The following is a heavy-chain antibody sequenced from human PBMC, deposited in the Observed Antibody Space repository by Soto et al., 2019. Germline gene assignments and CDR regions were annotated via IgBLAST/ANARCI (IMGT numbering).Heavy chain of an antibody. CDR1: GYTFTSYY. Sequence: EASVKVSCKASGYTFTSYYMHWVRQAPGQGLEWMGIINPSGGSTSYAQKFQGRVTMTRDTSTSTVYMELSSLRSEDTAVYYCARDRNSGYDYYYYGMDVWGQGTTVTVSS. CDR3: ARDRNSGYDYYYYGMDV. V-gene: IGHV1-46*01. CDR2: INPSGGST. J-gene: IGHJ6*02. D-gene: IGHD5-12*01.